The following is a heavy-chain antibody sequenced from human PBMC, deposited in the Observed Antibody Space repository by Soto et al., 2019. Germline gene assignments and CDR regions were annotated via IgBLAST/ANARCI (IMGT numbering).Heavy chain of an antibody. Sequence: GGSLRLSCAASGFTFSSYGMHWVRQAPGKGLEWVAVIWYDGSNKYYADSAKGRFTISRDNSKNTLYLQMNSLRAEDTAVYYCARDLRDGYNFCAFGIWGQGTMVTVSS. CDR2: IWYDGSNK. CDR1: GFTFSSYG. V-gene: IGHV3-33*01. J-gene: IGHJ3*02. D-gene: IGHD3-3*01. CDR3: ARDLRDGYNFCAFGI.